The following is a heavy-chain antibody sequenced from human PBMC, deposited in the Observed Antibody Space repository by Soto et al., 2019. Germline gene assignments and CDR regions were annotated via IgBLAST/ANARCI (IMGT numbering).Heavy chain of an antibody. CDR2: IYYNGNT. CDR1: GVSITSGAYY. CDR3: ARARLRAVYAFDF. V-gene: IGHV4-31*03. D-gene: IGHD4-17*01. Sequence: KPSETLSLTCTLSGVSITSGAYYWTWVRQHPGKGLEWIGYIYYNGNTYFSPSLKSRLTISIDTSKNQFSLKLSSVTAADTAMYYCARARLRAVYAFDFWGHGTMVTVSS. J-gene: IGHJ3*01.